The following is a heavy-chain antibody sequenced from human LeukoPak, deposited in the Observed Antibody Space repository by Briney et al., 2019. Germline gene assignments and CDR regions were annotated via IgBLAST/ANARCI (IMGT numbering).Heavy chain of an antibody. V-gene: IGHV3-30*18. D-gene: IGHD3-22*01. J-gene: IGHJ6*02. Sequence: GGSLRLSCAASGFTFSSYGMHWVRQAPGKGLEGVAVISYDGSNKYYADSVKGRFTISRDNSKNTLYLQMNSLRAEDTAVYYCAKDKNYYDSSGYYSHYYYYYGMDVWGQGTTVTVSS. CDR3: AKDKNYYDSSGYYSHYYYYYGMDV. CDR2: ISYDGSNK. CDR1: GFTFSSYG.